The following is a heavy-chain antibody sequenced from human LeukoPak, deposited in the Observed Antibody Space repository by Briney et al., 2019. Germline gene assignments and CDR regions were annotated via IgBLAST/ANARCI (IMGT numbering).Heavy chain of an antibody. CDR3: ARGIIAAAGRSWFDP. Sequence: SETLSLTCAVYGGSFSGYYWSWIRQPPGKGLEWIGEINHSGSTNHNPSLKSRVTISVDTSKNQFSLKLSSVTAADTAVYYCARGIIAAAGRSWFDPWGQGTLVTVSS. CDR1: GGSFSGYY. V-gene: IGHV4-34*01. J-gene: IGHJ5*02. CDR2: INHSGST. D-gene: IGHD6-13*01.